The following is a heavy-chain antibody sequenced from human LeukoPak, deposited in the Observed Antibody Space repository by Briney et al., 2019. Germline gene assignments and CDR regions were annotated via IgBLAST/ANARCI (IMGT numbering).Heavy chain of an antibody. Sequence: SETLSLTCTVSGGSISSSSYYWGWIRQPPGKGLEWIGSIYYSGSTYYNPSLKSRVTISVATSKNQFSLKLSSVTAADTAVYYCARQYYDSSGYYDYWGQGTLVTVSS. CDR2: IYYSGST. V-gene: IGHV4-39*01. D-gene: IGHD3-22*01. CDR1: GGSISSSSYY. CDR3: ARQYYDSSGYYDY. J-gene: IGHJ4*02.